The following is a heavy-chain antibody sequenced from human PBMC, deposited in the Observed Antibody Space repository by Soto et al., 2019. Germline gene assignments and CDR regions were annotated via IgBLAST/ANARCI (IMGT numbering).Heavy chain of an antibody. CDR1: GHSMRNTDYF. V-gene: IGHV4-39*02. CDR3: ARETYGDSVGYFDP. Sequence: SETLSLTCTASGHSMRNTDYFLGLIRHTPSRDLQWIGSLFYTVHHYYYPSLLSRLTISADTSKNQFFLRLTSVTAADTGFYYCARETYGDSVGYFDPWGQG. J-gene: IGHJ5*02. D-gene: IGHD4-17*01. CDR2: LFYTVHH.